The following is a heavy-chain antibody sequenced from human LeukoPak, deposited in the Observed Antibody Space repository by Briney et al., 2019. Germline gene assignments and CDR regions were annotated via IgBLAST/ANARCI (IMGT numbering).Heavy chain of an antibody. J-gene: IGHJ4*02. Sequence: GGSLRLSCAARGFTFSDYAMSWVRQAPGKALEWLSVISGGSSGSTYYADSVTDRFTVSRDNSKNTVDLQMNHLRVDDTAIYYCAKDHANTPVVANWGQGILVSVSS. CDR2: ISGGSSGST. CDR3: AKDHANTPVVAN. V-gene: IGHV3-23*01. CDR1: GFTFSDYA. D-gene: IGHD2-21*01.